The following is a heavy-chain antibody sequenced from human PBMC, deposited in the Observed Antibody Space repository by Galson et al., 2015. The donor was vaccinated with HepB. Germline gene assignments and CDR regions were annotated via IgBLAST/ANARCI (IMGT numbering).Heavy chain of an antibody. CDR2: ISYDGTNK. CDR3: ARDGRRNTVMGNLDY. CDR1: GFTFSNYA. Sequence: SLRLSCAASGFTFSNYALHWVRQAPGKGLEWVTVISYDGTNKYYSDSVQGRFTISRDNSKNTLYLQMNSLRAEDTAVYYCARDGRRNTVMGNLDYWGQGTLVTVSS. D-gene: IGHD5-18*01. J-gene: IGHJ4*02. V-gene: IGHV3-30*04.